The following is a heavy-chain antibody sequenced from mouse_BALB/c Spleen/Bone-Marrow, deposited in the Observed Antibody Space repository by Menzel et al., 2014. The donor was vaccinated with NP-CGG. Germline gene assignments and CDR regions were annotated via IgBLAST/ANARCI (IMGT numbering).Heavy chain of an antibody. CDR1: GYAFSSYW. J-gene: IGHJ2*01. Sequence: ESGAELVRPGSSVKISCKASGYAFSSYWMIWVKQRPGQGLEWIGQIYPGDGDTNYNGKFKGKATLTADKSSSTAYMQLSSLTSEDSAVYFCARSGYGSNYDYWGQGTTLTVSS. CDR2: IYPGDGDT. CDR3: ARSGYGSNYDY. D-gene: IGHD1-1*01. V-gene: IGHV1-80*01.